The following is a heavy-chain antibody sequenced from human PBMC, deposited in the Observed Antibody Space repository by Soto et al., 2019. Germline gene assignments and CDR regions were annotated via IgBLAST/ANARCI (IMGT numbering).Heavy chain of an antibody. V-gene: IGHV3-74*03. CDR1: GFRLSPYW. CDR3: ARDLGGPDY. CDR2: LSSDGFGA. D-gene: IGHD3-16*01. J-gene: IGHJ4*02. Sequence: GRALRLSCAASGFRLSPYWMHWVRQVPGRGLEWVARLSSDGFGAAYADSVKGRFFISRDIARNTLSLQMNSLRADDTAVYYCARDLGGPDYWGRGTAVTVSA.